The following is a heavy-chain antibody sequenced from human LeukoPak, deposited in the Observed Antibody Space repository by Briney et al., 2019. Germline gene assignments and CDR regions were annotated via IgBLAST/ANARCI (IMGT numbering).Heavy chain of an antibody. CDR3: ARDHHYYDSSGYYYVWFDP. V-gene: IGHV4-4*07. Sequence: SETLSLTCTVSGGSISSYYWSWIRQPAGKGLEWIGRVYTSGSTNYNPSLKSRVTISVDTSKNQFSLKLSSVTAADTAVYYCARDHHYYDSSGYYYVWFDPWGQGTLVTVSS. CDR2: VYTSGST. D-gene: IGHD3-22*01. CDR1: GGSISSYY. J-gene: IGHJ5*02.